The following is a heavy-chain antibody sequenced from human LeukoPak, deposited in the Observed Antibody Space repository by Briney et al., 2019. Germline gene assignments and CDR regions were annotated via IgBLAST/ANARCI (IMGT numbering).Heavy chain of an antibody. CDR2: IYYSGST. J-gene: IGHJ4*02. CDR1: GGSISSYY. CDR3: ARDGVSTGPLYYFDY. V-gene: IGHV4-59*01. D-gene: IGHD6-13*01. Sequence: SETLSLTCTVSGGSISSYYWSWIRQPPGKGLEWIGYIYYSGSTNYNPSLKSRVTISVDTFKNQFSLRLSSVTAADTAVYYCARDGVSTGPLYYFDYWGQGTLVTVSS.